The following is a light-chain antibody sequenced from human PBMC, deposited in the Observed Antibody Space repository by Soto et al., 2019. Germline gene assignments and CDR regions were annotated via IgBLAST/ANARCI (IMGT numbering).Light chain of an antibody. CDR2: GAS. J-gene: IGKJ1*01. CDR1: QTVSTY. CDR3: QQPNGYSWT. V-gene: IGKV1-5*03. Sequence: DIQMTQSPSTLSASVGDRVTITCRASQTVSTYLAWYQQKPGQAPSLLIHGASNLQSGVPSRFSGSGSGTEFTLTISSLQPDDFATYYCQQPNGYSWTFGQGTKVEIK.